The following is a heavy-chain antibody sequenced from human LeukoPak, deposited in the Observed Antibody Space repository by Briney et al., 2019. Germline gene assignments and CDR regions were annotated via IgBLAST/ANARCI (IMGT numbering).Heavy chain of an antibody. Sequence: GRSLRLSCAASGFTFDDYAMHWVRQAPGKGLEWVSGISWNSGSIGYADSVKGRFTISRDNAKNSLYLQMNSLRVEDTAMYYCASLDTAKQPLANHWGQGTLVTVSS. V-gene: IGHV3-9*01. CDR3: ASLDTAKQPLANH. CDR1: GFTFDDYA. D-gene: IGHD5-18*01. J-gene: IGHJ5*02. CDR2: ISWNSGSI.